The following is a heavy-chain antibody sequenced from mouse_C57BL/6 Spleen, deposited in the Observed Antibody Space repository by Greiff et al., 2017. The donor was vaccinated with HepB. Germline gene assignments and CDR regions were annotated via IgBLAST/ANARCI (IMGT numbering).Heavy chain of an antibody. V-gene: IGHV1-50*01. CDR3: ARGYYGSSYWYFDV. CDR1: GYTFTSYW. CDR2: IDPSDSYT. Sequence: QVQLQQPGAELVKPGASVKLSCKASGYTFTSYWMQWVKQRPGKGLEWIGEIDPSDSYTNYNQKFKGKATLTVETSSSTAYMQLSILTSEDSAVYYCARGYYGSSYWYFDVWGTGTTVTVSS. D-gene: IGHD1-1*01. J-gene: IGHJ1*03.